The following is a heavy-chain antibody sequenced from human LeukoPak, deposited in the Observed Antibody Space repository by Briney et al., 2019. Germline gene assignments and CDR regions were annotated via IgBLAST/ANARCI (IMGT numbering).Heavy chain of an antibody. V-gene: IGHV3-48*04. Sequence: GESLRLSCAASGFTFSNYAISWVRQAPGKGLEWVSFITSSSGTIYYADSVKGRFTISRDNAKSSLYLQMNSLRVEDTAVYYCARGGGGYGYFDYWGQGTLVTVSS. CDR3: ARGGGGYGYFDY. D-gene: IGHD1-26*01. CDR2: ITSSSGTI. J-gene: IGHJ4*02. CDR1: GFTFSNYA.